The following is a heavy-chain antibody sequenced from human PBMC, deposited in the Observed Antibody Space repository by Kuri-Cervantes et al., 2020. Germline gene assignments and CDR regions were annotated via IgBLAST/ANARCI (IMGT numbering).Heavy chain of an antibody. J-gene: IGHJ4*02. CDR2: ISSSSSYI. CDR3: ARDHSLRGVKYYFDY. D-gene: IGHD3-10*01. V-gene: IGHV3-21*01. CDR1: GFTFSSYS. Sequence: GGSLRLSCAASGFTFSSYSMNWVRQAPGKGLEWVSSISSSSSYIYYADSVKGRFTISRDNAKNSLYLQMNSLRAEDTAVYYCARDHSLRGVKYYFDYWGQGTLVTVSS.